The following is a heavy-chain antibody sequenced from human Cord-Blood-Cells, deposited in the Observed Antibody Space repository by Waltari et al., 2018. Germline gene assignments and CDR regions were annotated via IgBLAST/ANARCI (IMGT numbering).Heavy chain of an antibody. V-gene: IGHV4-39*01. CDR1: GRSISSSSYY. CDR2: IYYSGST. CDR3: ATVLDYSNYFDY. J-gene: IGHJ4*02. D-gene: IGHD4-4*01. Sequence: QLQLQESGPGLVTPSETLSLTCTVSGRSISSSSYYWGWLRQPPGKGLEWIGSIYYSGSTYYNPSLKSRVTISVDTSKNQFSLKLSSVTAADTAVYYCATVLDYSNYFDYWGQGTLVTVSS.